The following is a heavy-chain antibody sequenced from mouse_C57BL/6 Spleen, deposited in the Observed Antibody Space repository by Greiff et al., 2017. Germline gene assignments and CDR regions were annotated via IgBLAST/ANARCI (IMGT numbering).Heavy chain of an antibody. CDR3: ATSDYGYAMDY. CDR2: IYPGSGST. CDR1: GYTFTSYW. V-gene: IGHV1-55*01. J-gene: IGHJ4*01. Sequence: QVQLQQSGAELVKPGASVKMSCKASGYTFTSYWITWVKQRPGQGLEWIGDIYPGSGSTNYNEKFKSKATLTVDTSSSTAYMQLSSLTSEDSAVYYCATSDYGYAMDYWGQGTSVTVSS. D-gene: IGHD2-4*01.